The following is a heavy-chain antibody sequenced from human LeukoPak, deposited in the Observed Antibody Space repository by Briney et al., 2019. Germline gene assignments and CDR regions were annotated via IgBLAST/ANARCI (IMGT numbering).Heavy chain of an antibody. V-gene: IGHV1-69*05. D-gene: IGHD3-3*01. J-gene: IGHJ6*02. CDR2: IIPIFGTA. Sequence: ASVKVSCKASGGTFSSYAISWVRQAPGQGLEWMGGIIPIFGTANYTQKFQGRVTMTRDTSTSTVYMELSSLRPEDTAVYYCAREGFPPKISDFWSGLGPYYYYGMDVWGQGTTVTVSS. CDR3: AREGFPPKISDFWSGLGPYYYYGMDV. CDR1: GGTFSSYA.